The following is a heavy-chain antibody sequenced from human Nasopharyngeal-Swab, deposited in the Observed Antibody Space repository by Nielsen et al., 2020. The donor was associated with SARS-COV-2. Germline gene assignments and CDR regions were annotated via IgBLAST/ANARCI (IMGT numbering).Heavy chain of an antibody. J-gene: IGHJ4*02. CDR2: ITSSSSTR. CDR1: GFAFTDYT. Sequence: GGSLRLSCAASGFAFTDYTMDWVRQAPGKGLEWVSFITSSSSTRYYADSVRGRFTVSRDNAKNSLYLQMSSLRDEDTAVYYCVGAFETTGSAYFDYWGLGTLVTVSS. CDR3: VGAFETTGSAYFDY. V-gene: IGHV3-48*02. D-gene: IGHD1-1*01.